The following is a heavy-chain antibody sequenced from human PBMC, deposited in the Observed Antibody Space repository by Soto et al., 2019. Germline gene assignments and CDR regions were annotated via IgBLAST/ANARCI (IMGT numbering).Heavy chain of an antibody. CDR1: RFMFSRYA. CDR2: ISGSGGST. V-gene: IGHV3-23*01. Sequence: GGSLRLSCAASRFMFSRYAMSWVRQAPGKGREWVSGISGSGGSTWYADSVKGRFTISRDNSKNMVYLQMNSLRVEDTAEYFCVKEWTPRRAFDSWGQGTQVTVSS. CDR3: VKEWTPRRAFDS. D-gene: IGHD5-12*01. J-gene: IGHJ4*02.